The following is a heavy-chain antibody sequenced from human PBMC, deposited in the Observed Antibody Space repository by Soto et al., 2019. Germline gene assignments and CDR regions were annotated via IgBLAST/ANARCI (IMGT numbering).Heavy chain of an antibody. CDR1: GVSISGTSYY. CDR3: ARQGSY. V-gene: IGHV4-39*01. CDR2: IYFNGKT. J-gene: IGHJ4*02. Sequence: QLHLQESGPGLVKPSETLSLTCNVSGVSISGTSYYWDWIRQPPGKGLEWIGTIYFNGKTFYNPSLKSRLTISVDTSKNQISLRLTSVTATDTAVYYCARQGSYWGQGTLVAVSS.